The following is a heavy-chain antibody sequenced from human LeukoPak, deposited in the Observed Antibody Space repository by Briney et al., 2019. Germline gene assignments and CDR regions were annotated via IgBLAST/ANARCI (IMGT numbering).Heavy chain of an antibody. Sequence: GGSLRLSCAASGFTVSTSYMSWVRQTPGKGLEWVSIIYGDETTYYPDSVKGRFTISRDNSKSTLYLQMNSLRADDTAVYCCARLGYGSSWGERYYFDYWGQGTLVTVSS. V-gene: IGHV3-66*04. CDR2: IYGDETT. J-gene: IGHJ4*02. D-gene: IGHD6-13*01. CDR3: ARLGYGSSWGERYYFDY. CDR1: GFTVSTSY.